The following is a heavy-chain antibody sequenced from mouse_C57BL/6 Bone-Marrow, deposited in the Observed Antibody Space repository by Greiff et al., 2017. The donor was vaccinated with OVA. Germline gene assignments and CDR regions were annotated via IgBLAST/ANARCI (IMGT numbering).Heavy chain of an antibody. CDR2: IYPGDGDT. Sequence: VQLQQSGAELVKPGASVKLSCTASGFNIKDYYMHWVKQRTEQGLEWIGRIYPGDGDTNYNGKFKGKATLTADKSSSTAYMQLSSLTSEDSAVYFCANSNYELWGTGTTVTVSS. CDR1: GFNIKDYY. D-gene: IGHD2-5*01. J-gene: IGHJ1*03. CDR3: ANSNYEL. V-gene: IGHV14-2*01.